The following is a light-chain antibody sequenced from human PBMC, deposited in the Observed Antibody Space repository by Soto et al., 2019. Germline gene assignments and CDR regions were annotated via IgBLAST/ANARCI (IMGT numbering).Light chain of an antibody. Sequence: EIVMKQSPATLSVSPGERATLSCRASQSVNSNLAWYRQKPGQAPRLLISDASTRATGVPARFSGSGSGTQFTLTISRLQSEDSGIYYCQQYNFWPPLTFGGGTKVEIK. J-gene: IGKJ4*01. V-gene: IGKV3-15*01. CDR1: QSVNSN. CDR2: DAS. CDR3: QQYNFWPPLT.